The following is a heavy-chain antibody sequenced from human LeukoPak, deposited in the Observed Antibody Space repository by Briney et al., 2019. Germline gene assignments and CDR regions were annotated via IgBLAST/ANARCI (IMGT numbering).Heavy chain of an antibody. CDR1: GFTYSSYD. CDR2: IGTAGDT. D-gene: IGHD3-10*01. V-gene: IGHV3-13*01. Sequence: PGGSLRLSCAVSGFTYSSYDMHWVRQATGKDLEWVSAIGTAGDTYYPGSVKGRFTISRENAKNSLYLQMNSLRAGDTAVYYCAREGVYGSGAESLYGMDVWGQGTTVTVSS. J-gene: IGHJ6*02. CDR3: AREGVYGSGAESLYGMDV.